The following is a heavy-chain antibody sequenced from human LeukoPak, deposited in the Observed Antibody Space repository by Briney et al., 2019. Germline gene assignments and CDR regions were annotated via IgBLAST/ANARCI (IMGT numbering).Heavy chain of an antibody. D-gene: IGHD2-15*01. CDR2: IYTSGST. J-gene: IGHJ3*02. CDR1: GGSISSYY. CDR3: ARDGGYTRVVVAATPPDAFDI. Sequence: PSETLSLTCTVSGGSISSYYWSWIRQPAGKGLEWIGRIYTSGSTNYNPSLKSRVTMSVGTSKNQFSLKLSSVTAADTAVYYCARDGGYTRVVVAATPPDAFDIWGQGTMVTVSS. V-gene: IGHV4-4*07.